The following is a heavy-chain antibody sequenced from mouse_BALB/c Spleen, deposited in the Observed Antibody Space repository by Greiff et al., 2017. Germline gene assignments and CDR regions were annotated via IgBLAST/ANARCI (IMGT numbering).Heavy chain of an antibody. J-gene: IGHJ2*01. V-gene: IGHV1-69*01. CDR2: IDTSDSYT. CDR3: ARGDLPEDY. Sequence: QVQLQQPGAELVMPGASVKMSCKASGYTFTDYWMHWVKQRPGQGLEWIGAIDTSDSYTSYNQKFKGKATLTVDESSSTAYMQLSSLTSEDSAVYYCARGDLPEDYWGQGTTLTVSS. CDR1: GYTFTDYW.